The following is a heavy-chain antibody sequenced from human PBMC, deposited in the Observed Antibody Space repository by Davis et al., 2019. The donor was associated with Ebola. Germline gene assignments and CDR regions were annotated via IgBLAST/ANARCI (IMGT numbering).Heavy chain of an antibody. Sequence: MPSETLSLTCTVSGGSISSYYWSWIRQPPGKGLEWIGYIYYSGSTNYNPSLKSRVTISVDTSKNQFSLKLSSVTAADTAVYYCARHGDHGGYFYYDMDVWGQGTTVTVSS. CDR3: ARHGDHGGYFYYDMDV. CDR1: GGSISSYY. J-gene: IGHJ6*02. V-gene: IGHV4-59*01. D-gene: IGHD4-17*01. CDR2: IYYSGST.